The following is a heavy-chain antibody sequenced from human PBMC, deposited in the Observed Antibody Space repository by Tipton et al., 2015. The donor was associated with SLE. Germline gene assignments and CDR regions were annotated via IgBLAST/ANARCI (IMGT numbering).Heavy chain of an antibody. J-gene: IGHJ6*02. D-gene: IGHD2-2*01. CDR3: AKDRYCSSTTCYQYYSSGMAV. Sequence: SLRLSCAASGFTFRSYGKHWVRQAPGKGLEWVAFIHYDGSNKYYADSVKGRFTISRDNSKKSLYLQMNSLRADDTSVYYCAKDRYCSSTTCYQYYSSGMAVWGQGTMAPVPS. V-gene: IGHV3-30*02. CDR2: IHYDGSNK. CDR1: GFTFRSYG.